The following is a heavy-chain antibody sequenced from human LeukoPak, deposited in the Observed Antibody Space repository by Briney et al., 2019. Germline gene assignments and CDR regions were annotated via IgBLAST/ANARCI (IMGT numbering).Heavy chain of an antibody. D-gene: IGHD3-22*01. V-gene: IGHV4-4*02. CDR1: GGTVINTNW. Sequence: PSETLSLTCGVSGGTVINTNWWTWVRQPPGKGLEWIGEVHLDGRTNYNPSLESRLTMSVDVSENQVSLKLTSVTAADTAVYYCARGGQSHHYYDSSGYSRAIDYWGQGTLVTVSS. CDR2: VHLDGRT. J-gene: IGHJ4*02. CDR3: ARGGQSHHYYDSSGYSRAIDY.